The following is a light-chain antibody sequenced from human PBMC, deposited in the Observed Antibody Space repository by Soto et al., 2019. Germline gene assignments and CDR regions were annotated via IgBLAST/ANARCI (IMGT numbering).Light chain of an antibody. Sequence: DIQMTQSPSTLSASVGDRVTITCRASQSISSWLAWYQQKPGKAPKLLIYDASSLESGAPSRFSGGGSGTEFTLTISSLQPDDFASYYCQQYNSYSSWTFGQGTKVEIK. CDR2: DAS. V-gene: IGKV1-5*01. CDR1: QSISSW. CDR3: QQYNSYSSWT. J-gene: IGKJ1*01.